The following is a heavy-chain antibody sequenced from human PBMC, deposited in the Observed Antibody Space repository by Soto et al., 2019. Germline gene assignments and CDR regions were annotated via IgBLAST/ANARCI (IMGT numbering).Heavy chain of an antibody. J-gene: IGHJ5*02. CDR1: GFTFSSYA. V-gene: IGHV3-23*01. CDR3: AKDLGS. CDR2: IDGSGGDI. Sequence: PGGSLRLSCAASGFTFSSYAMGWVRQAPGTGLEWVSVIDGSGGDISLADSVKGRFTISRDNSKNTLYLQMNRLRAEDTAVYYCAKDLGSWGQGTLVTVSS.